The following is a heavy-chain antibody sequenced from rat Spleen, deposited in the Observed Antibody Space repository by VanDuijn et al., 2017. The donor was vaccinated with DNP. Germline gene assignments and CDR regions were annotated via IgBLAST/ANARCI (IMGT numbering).Heavy chain of an antibody. CDR3: ARRVYPAQGGYFDY. V-gene: IGHV5S11*01. D-gene: IGHD1-4*01. Sequence: EVQLVESGGDLVQPGRSMKLSCGVSGFTFSNYDMAWVRQAPTKGLEWVASVTSGGGTTYYRDSVRGRFTISRDNAKSTLYLQMDSLRSEETATYYCARRVYPAQGGYFDYWGQGVMVTVSS. CDR1: GFTFSNYD. CDR2: VTSGGGTT. J-gene: IGHJ2*01.